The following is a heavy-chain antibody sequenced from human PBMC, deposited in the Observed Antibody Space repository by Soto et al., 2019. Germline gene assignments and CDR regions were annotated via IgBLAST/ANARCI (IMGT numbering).Heavy chain of an antibody. CDR3: AKGFSYSVIDY. V-gene: IGHV3-30*18. CDR1: GFTFSTYG. Sequence: QVQLVESGGGVVQPGRSLRLSCAASGFTFSTYGMHWVRQAPGKGLEWVAVISYDGSNKYYADSVKGRFTISRDYSKNTLYLQMSSLRAEDTAVYYCAKGFSYSVIDYWGQGTLVTVSS. D-gene: IGHD5-18*01. J-gene: IGHJ4*02. CDR2: ISYDGSNK.